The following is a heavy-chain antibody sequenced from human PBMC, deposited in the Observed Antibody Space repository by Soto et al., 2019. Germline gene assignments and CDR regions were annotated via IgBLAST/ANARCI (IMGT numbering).Heavy chain of an antibody. Sequence: PGESLKISCKGSGYKFSTYWIGWVRQMPGKGLEWMGIIYPGDSDTRYSPSFQGQVAISADKSISTAYLQWSSLKASDTAIYYCARPLSYDFWSGSLVGGKGTRVTFPS. CDR3: ARPLSYDFWSGSLV. CDR1: GYKFSTYW. J-gene: IGHJ6*03. CDR2: IYPGDSDT. D-gene: IGHD3-3*01. V-gene: IGHV5-51*01.